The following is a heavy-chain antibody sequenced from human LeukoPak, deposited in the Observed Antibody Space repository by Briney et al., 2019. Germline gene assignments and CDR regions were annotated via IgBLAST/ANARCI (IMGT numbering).Heavy chain of an antibody. V-gene: IGHV7-4-1*02. J-gene: IGHJ4*02. CDR1: GYTFTWYA. D-gene: IGHD4-17*01. CDR3: ASPMDNTVTTGFDY. Sequence: ASVKVSCKASGYTFTWYAMSWVRQAPGQGLEWMGWINTNSGNPTYAQGFTGRFVFSLDTSVSTAYLQISSLKAEDTAVYYCASPMDNTVTTGFDYWGQGTLVTVSS. CDR2: INTNSGNP.